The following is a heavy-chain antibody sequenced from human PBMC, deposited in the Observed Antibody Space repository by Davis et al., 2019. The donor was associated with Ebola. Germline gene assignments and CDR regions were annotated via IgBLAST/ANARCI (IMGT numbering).Heavy chain of an antibody. Sequence: GGSLRLSCAASGFTFSSYGMHWVRQAPGKGLEWVAVISYDGSNKYYADSVRGRFTISRDNSKDTLYLQMNNLRAEDTAVYYCAREVDGLDVWGKGTMVTVSS. CDR3: AREVDGLDV. D-gene: IGHD1-26*01. CDR2: ISYDGSNK. J-gene: IGHJ6*04. V-gene: IGHV3-30*03. CDR1: GFTFSSYG.